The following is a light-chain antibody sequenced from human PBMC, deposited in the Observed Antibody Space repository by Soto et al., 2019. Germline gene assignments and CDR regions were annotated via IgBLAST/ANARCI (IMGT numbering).Light chain of an antibody. CDR2: GAS. CDR3: QQYGNSPPRT. Sequence: DIVLTQSPGTLSLSPGERATLSCRASQSVNNNYLAWYQQKPGQAPRLLIYGASSRATGIPDRFSGSGSGKDFTLTNSQLEPEDFAVYYCQQYGNSPPRTFGPGTTVNIQ. J-gene: IGKJ3*01. V-gene: IGKV3-20*01. CDR1: QSVNNNY.